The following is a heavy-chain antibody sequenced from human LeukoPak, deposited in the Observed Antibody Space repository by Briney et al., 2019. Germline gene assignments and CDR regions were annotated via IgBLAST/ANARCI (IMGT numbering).Heavy chain of an antibody. CDR2: ISYDGSNK. V-gene: IGHV3-30*18. Sequence: GGSLRLSCAASGFTFSSYGIHWVRQAPGKGLEWVAVISYDGSNKYYADSVKGRFTISRDNSKNTMYMQMNSLRAEDTAVYYCAKVINSGYYYYFDYWGQGTLVTVSS. CDR3: AKVINSGYYYYFDY. J-gene: IGHJ4*02. CDR1: GFTFSSYG. D-gene: IGHD3-22*01.